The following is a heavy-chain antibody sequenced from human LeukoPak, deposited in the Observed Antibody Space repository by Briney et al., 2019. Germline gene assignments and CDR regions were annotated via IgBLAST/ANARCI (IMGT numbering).Heavy chain of an antibody. Sequence: GGSLRLSCAASGFTFSSYDMDWVRQGTGKGLEWDSAIGTAGDTYYPGSVKGRFTISRENAKNSLYLQVNSLRAGDTAVYYCARGVIVAGLGFDIWGQGTMVTVSS. CDR3: ARGVIVAGLGFDI. D-gene: IGHD3-22*01. CDR2: IGTAGDT. J-gene: IGHJ3*02. V-gene: IGHV3-13*04. CDR1: GFTFSSYD.